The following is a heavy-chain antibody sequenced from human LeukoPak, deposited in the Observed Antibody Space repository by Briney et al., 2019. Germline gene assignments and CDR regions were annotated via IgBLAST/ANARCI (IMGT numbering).Heavy chain of an antibody. D-gene: IGHD2-15*01. J-gene: IGHJ5*01. CDR3: ARGSRGMTVVVGWFES. CDR2: SYYSGST. CDR1: GGSISNNNFY. Sequence: SETLSLTCPASGGSISNNNFYWGWIRQTPGKGLEWIGSSYYSGSTYYSPSYKSRATISVDTSTNQFSLKLRSVTAADTAVYYCARGSRGMTVVVGWFESWGQGILVTVSS. V-gene: IGHV4-39*07.